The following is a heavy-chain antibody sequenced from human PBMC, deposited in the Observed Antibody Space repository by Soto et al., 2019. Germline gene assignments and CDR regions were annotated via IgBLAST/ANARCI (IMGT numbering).Heavy chain of an antibody. D-gene: IGHD3-22*01. J-gene: IGHJ3*02. CDR2: ISGSGGST. Sequence: EVQLLESGGGLVQPGGSLRLSCAASGFTFSSYAMSWVRQAPGKGLEWVSAISGSGGSTYYADSVKGPFTISRDNSKNTLYLQMNILRAEDTAVYYCAKDRYYDTTCYYYDALDIWGQGTMVTVSS. V-gene: IGHV3-23*01. CDR3: AKDRYYDTTCYYYDALDI. CDR1: GFTFSSYA.